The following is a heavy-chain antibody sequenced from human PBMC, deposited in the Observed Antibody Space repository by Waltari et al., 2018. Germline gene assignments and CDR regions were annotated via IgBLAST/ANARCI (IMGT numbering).Heavy chain of an antibody. J-gene: IGHJ5*02. CDR1: GGSFSGYY. D-gene: IGHD7-27*01. CDR2: INHSGST. CDR3: ARGLVSWDNWFDP. V-gene: IGHV4-34*01. Sequence: QVQLQQWGAGLLKPSETLSLTCAVYGGSFSGYYWSWIRQPPGKGLEWIGEINHSGSTNYNPSLKSRVTISVDTSKNQFSLKLSSVTAADTAVYYCARGLVSWDNWFDPWGQGTLVTVSS.